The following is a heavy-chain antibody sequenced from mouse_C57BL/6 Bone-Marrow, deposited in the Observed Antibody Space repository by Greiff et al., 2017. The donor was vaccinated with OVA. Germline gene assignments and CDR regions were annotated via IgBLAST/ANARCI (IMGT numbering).Heavy chain of an antibody. J-gene: IGHJ4*01. CDR2: IWGGGST. V-gene: IGHV2-3*01. CDR1: GFSLTSYG. D-gene: IGHD2-10*02. CDR3: AKPSMYGKNSMDY. Sequence: VQLQESGPGLVAPSPSLYITCTVSGFSLTSYGVSWVRQPPGQGLEWLGGIWGGGSTNYHSAIISRLSISKDNSKSQGCLKLNSLQTDDTATYDCAKPSMYGKNSMDYWGQGTSVTVSS.